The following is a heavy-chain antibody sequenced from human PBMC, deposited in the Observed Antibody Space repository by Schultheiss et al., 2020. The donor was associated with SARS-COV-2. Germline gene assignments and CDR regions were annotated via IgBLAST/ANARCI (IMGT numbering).Heavy chain of an antibody. V-gene: IGHV4-31*01. CDR1: GGSISSGGYY. CDR3: ARGGRSPRGGMDV. D-gene: IGHD3-10*01. J-gene: IGHJ6*02. CDR2: IYYSGST. Sequence: SETLSLTCTVSGGSISSGGYYWSWIRQHPGKGLEWIGYIYYSGSTYYNPSLKSLVTISVDTSKNQFSLKLSSVTAADTAVYYCARGGRSPRGGMDVWGQGTMVTVSS.